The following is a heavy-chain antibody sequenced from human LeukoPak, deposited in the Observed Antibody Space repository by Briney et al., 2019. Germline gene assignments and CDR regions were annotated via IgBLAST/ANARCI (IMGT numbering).Heavy chain of an antibody. J-gene: IGHJ4*02. D-gene: IGHD1-26*01. CDR2: IYDSANT. Sequence: SETLSLTCTVSGGSISGYYWSWIRQSPGKGLEYIGYIYDSANTNYNPSLKSRVTISVDTSKSQFSLKLSSVTAADTAMYYRARDRSGILDYWGQGTLVTVSS. V-gene: IGHV4-59*01. CDR1: GGSISGYY. CDR3: ARDRSGILDY.